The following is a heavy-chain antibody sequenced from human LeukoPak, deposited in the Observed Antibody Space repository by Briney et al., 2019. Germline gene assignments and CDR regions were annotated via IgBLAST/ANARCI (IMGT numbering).Heavy chain of an antibody. J-gene: IGHJ4*02. CDR3: ARDLSVGSKPDLGFDY. V-gene: IGHV3-48*04. CDR1: GFTFSSYW. CDR2: ISSSGSTI. D-gene: IGHD1-26*01. Sequence: GGSLRLSCAASGFTFSSYWMSWVRQAPGKGLEWVSYISSSGSTIYYADSVKGRFTTSRDNAKNSLYLQMNSLRAEDTAVYYCARDLSVGSKPDLGFDYWGQGTLVTVSS.